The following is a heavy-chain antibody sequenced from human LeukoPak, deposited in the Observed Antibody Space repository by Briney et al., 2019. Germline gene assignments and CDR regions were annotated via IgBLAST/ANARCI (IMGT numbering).Heavy chain of an antibody. V-gene: IGHV1-69*02. CDR3: ASGPGIAAAANWFDP. D-gene: IGHD6-13*01. CDR2: IIPILGIA. J-gene: IGHJ5*02. Sequence: SVKVSCKASGGTFSSYTISWVRQAPGQGLEWMGRIIPILGIANYAQKFQGRVTITADKSTSAAYKELSSLRSEDTAVYYCASGPGIAAAANWFDPWGQGTLVTVSS. CDR1: GGTFSSYT.